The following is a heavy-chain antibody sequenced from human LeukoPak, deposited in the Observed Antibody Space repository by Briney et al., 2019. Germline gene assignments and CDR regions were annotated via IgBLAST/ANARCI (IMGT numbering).Heavy chain of an antibody. CDR1: GFTLSSHA. V-gene: IGHV3-48*04. D-gene: IGHD6-13*01. Sequence: HPGGSLRLSCAASGFTLSSHAMNWVRQAPGKGLEWVPYISISSSSVYYADSVKGRFTISRDNAKNSLYLQMNSLRAEDTAMYYCARDNLAAAGDDNSDFWGQGTMVTVSS. CDR3: ARDNLAAAGDDNSDF. CDR2: ISISSSSV. J-gene: IGHJ3*01.